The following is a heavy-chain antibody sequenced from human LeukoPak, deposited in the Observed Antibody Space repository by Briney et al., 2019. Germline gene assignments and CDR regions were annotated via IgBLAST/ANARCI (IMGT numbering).Heavy chain of an antibody. J-gene: IGHJ4*02. CDR2: IYHSGST. CDR1: GGSISSGGYS. CDR3: ARVGGDSSGYYGPGFDY. Sequence: SQTLSLTCAVSGGSISSGGYSWSWIQQPPGKGLEWIGYIYHSGSTYYNPSLKSRVTISVDRSKNQFSLKLSSVTAADTAVYYCARVGGDSSGYYGPGFDYWGQGTLVTVSS. D-gene: IGHD3-22*01. V-gene: IGHV4-30-2*01.